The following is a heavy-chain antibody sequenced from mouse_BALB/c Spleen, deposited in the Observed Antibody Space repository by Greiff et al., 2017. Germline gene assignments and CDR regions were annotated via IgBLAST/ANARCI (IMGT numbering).Heavy chain of an antibody. CDR1: GYSITSDYA. D-gene: IGHD2-1*01. CDR2: ISYSGST. Sequence: EVQLVESGPGLVKPSQSLSLTCTVTGYSITSDYAWNWIRQFPGNKLEWMGYISYSGSTSYNPSLKSRISITRDTSKNQFFLQLNSVTTEDTATYYCARGYGNFAYWGQGTLVTVSA. J-gene: IGHJ3*01. CDR3: ARGYGNFAY. V-gene: IGHV3-2*02.